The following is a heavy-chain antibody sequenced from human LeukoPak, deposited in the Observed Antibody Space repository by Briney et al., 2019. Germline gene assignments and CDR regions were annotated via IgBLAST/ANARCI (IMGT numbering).Heavy chain of an antibody. CDR1: GTIFRNYT. CDR3: AELGITMIGGV. J-gene: IGHJ6*04. Sequence: PGGSLRLSCEASGTIFRNYTMNWVRQAPGKGLEWVSYISSSGSTIYYADSVKGRFTISRDNAKNSLYLQMNSLRAEDTAVYYCAELGITMIGGVWGKGTTVTISS. V-gene: IGHV3-48*03. D-gene: IGHD3-10*02. CDR2: ISSSGSTI.